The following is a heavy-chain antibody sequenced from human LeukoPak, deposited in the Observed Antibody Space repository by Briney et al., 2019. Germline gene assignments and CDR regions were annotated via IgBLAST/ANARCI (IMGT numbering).Heavy chain of an antibody. CDR3: ARRGLEARAVAGGRGLNWFDP. CDR1: DDSISNYY. J-gene: IGHJ5*02. Sequence: SETLSLTCTVSDDSISNYYWSWIRQPPGKGLEWIGFICYSGSTNYNPSLKSRVTISVDTSKNQFSLKLTSVTAADTAVYYCARRGLEARAVAGGRGLNWFDPWGQGTLVTVSS. D-gene: IGHD6-19*01. V-gene: IGHV4-59*08. CDR2: ICYSGST.